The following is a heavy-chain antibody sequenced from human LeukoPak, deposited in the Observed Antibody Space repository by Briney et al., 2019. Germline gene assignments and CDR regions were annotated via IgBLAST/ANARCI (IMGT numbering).Heavy chain of an antibody. Sequence: SETLSLTCTVSGGSISSSSYYWGWIRQPPGKGLEWIGSIYYSGSTYYNPSLKSRVTISVKTSKNQFSLKLSSVTAADTAIYYCARVTGYMIEDYFDYWGQGTLVTVSS. D-gene: IGHD3-22*01. CDR1: GGSISSSSYY. V-gene: IGHV4-39*07. J-gene: IGHJ4*02. CDR3: ARVTGYMIEDYFDY. CDR2: IYYSGST.